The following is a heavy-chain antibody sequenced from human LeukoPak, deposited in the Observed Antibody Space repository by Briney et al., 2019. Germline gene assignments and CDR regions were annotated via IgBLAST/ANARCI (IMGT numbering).Heavy chain of an antibody. CDR3: ARIYSSSWYDFDY. CDR1: GFTFSSYS. D-gene: IGHD6-13*01. J-gene: IGHJ4*02. V-gene: IGHV3-21*01. Sequence: GGSLRLACAASGFTFSSYSMNWVRQAPGKGLEWALSISSSSSYIYYADSVKGRFTISRDNAKNSLYLQMNSLRAEDTAVYYCARIYSSSWYDFDYWGQGTLVTVSS. CDR2: ISSSSSYI.